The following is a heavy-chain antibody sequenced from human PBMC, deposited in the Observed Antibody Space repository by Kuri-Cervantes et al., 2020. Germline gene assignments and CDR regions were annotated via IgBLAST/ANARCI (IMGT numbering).Heavy chain of an antibody. CDR3: ARSVRSHYDILTGYYVVSGSYWYFDL. CDR1: GESFSGYC. J-gene: IGHJ2*01. D-gene: IGHD3-9*01. V-gene: IGHV4-34*01. Sequence: GSLRLSCAVYGESFSGYCWNWVRQPPGKGLEWIGEVNHRGSTNYNPSLKSRVTISVDTSKNQFSLKLSSVTAADTAVYYCARSVRSHYDILTGYYVVSGSYWYFDLWGRGTLVTVSS. CDR2: VNHRGST.